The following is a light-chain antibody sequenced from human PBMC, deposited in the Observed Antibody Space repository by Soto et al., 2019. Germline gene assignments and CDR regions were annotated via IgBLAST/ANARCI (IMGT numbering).Light chain of an antibody. CDR1: SGSVSTSYY. CDR3: VLYMGSGIRV. Sequence: QTVVTQDPSFSVSPGGTVTLTCGLSSGSVSTSYYPSWYQQTPGQAPRTLIYSTNTRSSGVPDRFSGSILGNKAALTITGAQADDESDYYCVLYMGSGIRVFGGGTKVTVL. J-gene: IGLJ3*02. V-gene: IGLV8-61*01. CDR2: STN.